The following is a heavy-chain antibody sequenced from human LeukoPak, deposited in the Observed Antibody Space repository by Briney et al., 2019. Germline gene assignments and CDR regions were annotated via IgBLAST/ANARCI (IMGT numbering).Heavy chain of an antibody. CDR1: SGSMSGYY. CDR2: MYHSGST. J-gene: IGHJ6*03. Sequence: SETLSLTCTVSSGSMSGYYWMWIRQPPGTGLEWIGYMYHSGSTKYNTSLRSRVTISVDRSKNQFSLKLSSVTAADTAVYYCARDSRSVYYMDVWGKGTTVTVSS. CDR3: ARDSRSVYYMDV. V-gene: IGHV4-59*12. D-gene: IGHD3-16*02.